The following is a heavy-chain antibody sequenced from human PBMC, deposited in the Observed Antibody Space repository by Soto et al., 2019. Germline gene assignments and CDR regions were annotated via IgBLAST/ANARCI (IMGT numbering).Heavy chain of an antibody. CDR3: TTGLGGVTHLGLI. V-gene: IGHV3-15*07. CDR1: GFTFSNAW. J-gene: IGHJ3*02. CDR2: IKSKTDGWAA. Sequence: GGSLRLSCAASGFTFSNAWMNWVRQAPGKGLEWVGRIKSKTDGWAADHAAPVKGRFTISRDDSNNTLYLQMNSLKTEDAAVYDCTTGLGGVTHLGLIWGQGTMVTVSS. D-gene: IGHD4-4*01.